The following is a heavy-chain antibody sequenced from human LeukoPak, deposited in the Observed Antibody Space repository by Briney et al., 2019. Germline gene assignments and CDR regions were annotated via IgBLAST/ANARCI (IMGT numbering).Heavy chain of an antibody. Sequence: SETLSLTCTVSGDSTSAYYWSWIRQPPGKGLEWIGYIYYSGSTNYNPSLKSRVTISVDTSKNQFSLKLSSVTAADTAVYYCARALNYGSGSYWYNWFDPWGQGTLVTVSS. CDR2: IYYSGST. CDR1: GDSTSAYY. CDR3: ARALNYGSGSYWYNWFDP. D-gene: IGHD3-10*01. J-gene: IGHJ5*02. V-gene: IGHV4-59*01.